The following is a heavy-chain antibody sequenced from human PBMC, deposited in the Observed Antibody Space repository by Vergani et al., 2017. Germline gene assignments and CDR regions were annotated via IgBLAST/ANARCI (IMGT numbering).Heavy chain of an antibody. CDR3: AKDLVGSNYFDY. D-gene: IGHD3-10*01. CDR2: IRYDCSNK. CDR1: GFTFSSYG. J-gene: IGHJ4*02. Sequence: QVQLVESGGGVVQPGGSLRLSCAASGFTFSSYGMHWVRPAPGKGLEWVAFIRYDCSNKYYADSVKGRFTISRDNSKNTLYLQMNSLRAEDTAVYYCAKDLVGSNYFDYWGQGTLVTVSS. V-gene: IGHV3-30*02.